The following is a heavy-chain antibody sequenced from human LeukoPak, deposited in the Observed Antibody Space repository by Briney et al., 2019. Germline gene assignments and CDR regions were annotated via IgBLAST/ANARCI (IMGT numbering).Heavy chain of an antibody. CDR1: GYTFSIYG. CDR2: ISADNGNT. CDR3: ARCGATVTMFFDY. V-gene: IGHV1-18*01. Sequence: ASVKVSCKASGYTFSIYGITWVRQAPGQGLEWMRFISADNGNTNYAQKLQGRLTMTTDTSTSTAYMELRSLRADDTAVYYCARCGATVTMFFDYWGQGTLVTVSS. D-gene: IGHD4-17*01. J-gene: IGHJ4*02.